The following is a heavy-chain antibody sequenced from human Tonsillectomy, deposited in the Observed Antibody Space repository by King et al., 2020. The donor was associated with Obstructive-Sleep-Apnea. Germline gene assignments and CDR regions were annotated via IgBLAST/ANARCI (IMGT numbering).Heavy chain of an antibody. D-gene: IGHD1-1*01. Sequence: VQLVQSGAEVKKPGASVKVSCKASGYTFTHYYLHWVRQAPGQRPEWMGWINPNNGGTNYAQKFQGRVTMTRDTSISSAYMELNSLRSDDTAVYYCAAGWSPDFWGQGTLVTVSS. CDR3: AAGWSPDF. CDR2: INPNNGGT. J-gene: IGHJ4*02. V-gene: IGHV1-2*02. CDR1: GYTFTHYY.